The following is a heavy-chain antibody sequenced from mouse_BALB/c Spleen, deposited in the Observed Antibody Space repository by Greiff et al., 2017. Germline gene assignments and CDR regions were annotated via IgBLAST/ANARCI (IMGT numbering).Heavy chain of an antibody. CDR2: IWRGGST. Sequence: VQLVESGPSLVQPSQSLSITCTVSGFSLTSYGVHWVRQSPGKGLEWLGVIWRGGSTDYNAAFMSRLSITKDNSKSQVFFKMISLQADDTAIYYCAKNSYSGGSYWYFDVWGAGTTVTVSS. J-gene: IGHJ1*01. CDR3: AKNSYSGGSYWYFDV. D-gene: IGHD3-1*01. CDR1: GFSLTSYG. V-gene: IGHV2-5-1*01.